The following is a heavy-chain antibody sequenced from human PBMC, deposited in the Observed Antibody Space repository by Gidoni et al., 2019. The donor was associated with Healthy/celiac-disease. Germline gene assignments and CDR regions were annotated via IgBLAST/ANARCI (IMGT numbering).Heavy chain of an antibody. CDR1: GGSISSSSYY. Sequence: QLQLQESGPGLVKPSETLSLTCTVSGGSISSSSYYWGWIRQHPGKGLEWIGSIYYSGSTYYNPSLKSRVTISVDTSKNQFSLKLSSVTAADTAVYYCVLGGDCYSLVGCAFDIWGQGTMVTVSS. V-gene: IGHV4-39*01. CDR3: VLGGDCYSLVGCAFDI. J-gene: IGHJ3*02. D-gene: IGHD2-21*02. CDR2: IYYSGST.